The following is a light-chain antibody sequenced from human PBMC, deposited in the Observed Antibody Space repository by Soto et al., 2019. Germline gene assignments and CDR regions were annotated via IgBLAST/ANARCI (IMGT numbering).Light chain of an antibody. CDR1: PSVPNY. Sequence: EIALTQSPATLSLSPVERATLSCRASPSVPNYVAWYQQKPGQAPRLLIYGAFNRATGIPARFSGSGSGADFTLTISSLEPEDFAIYYCQQRNTWPPVTFGQGTPGD. CDR3: QQRNTWPPVT. J-gene: IGKJ5*01. CDR2: GAF. V-gene: IGKV3-11*01.